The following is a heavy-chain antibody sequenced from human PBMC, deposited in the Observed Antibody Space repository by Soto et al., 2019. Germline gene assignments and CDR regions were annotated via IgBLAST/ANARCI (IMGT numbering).Heavy chain of an antibody. CDR1: GFTFSSYG. CDR3: AKPSIVVVTYDAFDI. CDR2: ISYDGSNK. V-gene: IGHV3-30*18. D-gene: IGHD2-21*02. J-gene: IGHJ3*02. Sequence: GGSLRLSCAASGFTFSSYGMHWVRQAPGKGLEWVAVISYDGSNKYYADSVKGRFTISRDNSKNTLYLQMNSLRAEDTAVYYCAKPSIVVVTYDAFDIWGQGTMVTVSS.